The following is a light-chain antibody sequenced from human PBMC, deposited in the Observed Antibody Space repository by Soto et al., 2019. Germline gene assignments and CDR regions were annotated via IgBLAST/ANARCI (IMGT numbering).Light chain of an antibody. Sequence: ESVLTQSPATLSLSPGERATLSCRASPSVSNSLAWYQHKPGQAPRLLIYDASNRATGVPTRFSGSGSGTDFTLTISSLEPEDFAVYYCQQRNPWPPVTFGGGTKVDIK. CDR2: DAS. V-gene: IGKV3-11*01. CDR3: QQRNPWPPVT. J-gene: IGKJ4*01. CDR1: PSVSNS.